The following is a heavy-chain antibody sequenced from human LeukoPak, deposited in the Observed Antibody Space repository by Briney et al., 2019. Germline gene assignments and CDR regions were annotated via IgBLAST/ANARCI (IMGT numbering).Heavy chain of an antibody. CDR2: IIPIFGTA. D-gene: IGHD3-16*01. CDR1: GGTFSSYA. CDR3: ARGRAGGNAFDI. J-gene: IGHJ3*02. Sequence: ASVKVSCNASGGTFSSYAISWVRQAPGQGLEWMGGIIPIFGTANYAQKFQGRVTITTDESTSTAYMELSSLRSEDTAVYYCARGRAGGNAFDIWGQGTMVTVSS. V-gene: IGHV1-69*05.